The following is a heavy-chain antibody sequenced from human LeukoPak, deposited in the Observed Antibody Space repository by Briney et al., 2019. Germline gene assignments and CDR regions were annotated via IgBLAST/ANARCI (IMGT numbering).Heavy chain of an antibody. Sequence: SETLSLTCTVSGGSISSSSYYWGWIRQPPGKGLEWIGNIYHSGSTYYNPSLKSRVTISVDTSKNQFSLKLSSVTAADTAVYYCASSSDSPRYFDLWGRGTLVTVSS. CDR2: IYHSGST. D-gene: IGHD2-21*01. CDR1: GGSISSSSYY. CDR3: ASSSDSPRYFDL. J-gene: IGHJ2*01. V-gene: IGHV4-39*01.